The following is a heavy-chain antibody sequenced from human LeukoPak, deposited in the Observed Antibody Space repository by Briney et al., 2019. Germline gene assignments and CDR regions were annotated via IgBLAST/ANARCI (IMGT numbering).Heavy chain of an antibody. CDR3: ATSVVYN. CDR1: GFTYSHYG. Sequence: PGGSLRLSCAASGFTYSHYGMHWVRQAPGKGLEWVAVLRFDGSNIYYAESVKGRFTISRDNSKNTLYLQMNSLKAEDTAVYYCATSVVYNWGQGTLVTVSS. V-gene: IGHV3-30*02. J-gene: IGHJ4*02. D-gene: IGHD1-14*01. CDR2: LRFDGSNI.